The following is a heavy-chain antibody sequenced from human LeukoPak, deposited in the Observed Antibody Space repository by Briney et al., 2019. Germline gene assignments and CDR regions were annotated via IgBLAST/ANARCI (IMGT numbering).Heavy chain of an antibody. D-gene: IGHD5-12*01. Sequence: ASETLSLTCTVSGGSISSYYWSWIRQPAGKGLEWIGRIYSSGSTHYNPSLESRVTMSVDTSKNQFSLRLNSVTAADTAVYYCARGYDSKSTYFDYWGQGTLVTVSS. V-gene: IGHV4-4*07. CDR2: IYSSGST. CDR1: GGSISSYY. J-gene: IGHJ4*02. CDR3: ARGYDSKSTYFDY.